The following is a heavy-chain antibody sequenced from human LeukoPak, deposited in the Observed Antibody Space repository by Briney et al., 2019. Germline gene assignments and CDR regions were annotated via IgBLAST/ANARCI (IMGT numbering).Heavy chain of an antibody. CDR3: ARDQGGFYSSSSPDY. V-gene: IGHV3-48*04. D-gene: IGHD6-6*01. Sequence: PGGSLRLSCAVSGFTFSSHSMNWVRQAPGKGLEWVSYISSSGNTIYYADSVKGRCTISRDNAQNSVYLQMNSLRADDTAVYYCARDQGGFYSSSSPDYWGQGTLVTVSS. CDR1: GFTFSSHS. J-gene: IGHJ4*02. CDR2: ISSSGNTI.